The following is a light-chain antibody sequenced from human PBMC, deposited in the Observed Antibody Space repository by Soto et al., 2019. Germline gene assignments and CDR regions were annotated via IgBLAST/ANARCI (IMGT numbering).Light chain of an antibody. CDR3: SSYAGRIPYV. J-gene: IGLJ1*01. CDR1: SSDVGCYNY. V-gene: IGLV2-8*01. Sequence: QSLLTQPRSASGSPGQSVTISCPGSSSDVGCYNYVSWYQQHPGKAPKLMIYEVSKRPSGVPDRFSGSKSGNTASLTVSGLQAEDEADYYCSSYAGRIPYVFGTGTKVTVL. CDR2: EVS.